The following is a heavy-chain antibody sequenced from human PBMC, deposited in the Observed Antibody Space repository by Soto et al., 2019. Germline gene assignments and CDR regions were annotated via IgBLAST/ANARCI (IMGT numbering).Heavy chain of an antibody. J-gene: IGHJ4*02. CDR2: IYYSGST. CDR3: ATNYVWATYRLDY. CDR1: GGSISSGGYY. V-gene: IGHV4-31*03. D-gene: IGHD3-16*02. Sequence: QVQLQESGPGLVKPSQTLSLTCTVSGGSISSGGYYWSWIRQHPGKGLEWIGYIYYSGSTYYNPSRKSRVTISVDTSKNQFSLKLSSVTAADTAVYYCATNYVWATYRLDYWGQGTLVTVSS.